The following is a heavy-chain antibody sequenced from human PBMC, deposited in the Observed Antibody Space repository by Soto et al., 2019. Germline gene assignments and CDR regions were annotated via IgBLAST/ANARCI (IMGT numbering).Heavy chain of an antibody. CDR3: ARGINMVRGVIIRYYYFDY. J-gene: IGHJ4*02. Sequence: SEMLSLTCTVSGGSISSSSYYWGWIRQPPGKGLEWIGSIYYSGSTYYNPSLKSRVTISVDTSKNQFSLKLSSVTAADTAVYYCARGINMVRGVIIRYYYFDYWGQGTLVTVSS. V-gene: IGHV4-39*01. CDR1: GGSISSSSYY. CDR2: IYYSGST. D-gene: IGHD3-10*01.